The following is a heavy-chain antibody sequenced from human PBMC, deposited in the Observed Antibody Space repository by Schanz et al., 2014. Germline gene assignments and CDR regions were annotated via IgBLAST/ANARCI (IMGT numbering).Heavy chain of an antibody. Sequence: QVQLVQSGAEVKKSGSSVKVSCKASGGTFSNYAINWVRQAPGQGLEWMGRIIPIFGIANYAQNFQGRVTITADKSTTTAYMELSSLRSEDTAVYYCARDPRGYCSGGSCPAFDPWGQGTLVTVSS. D-gene: IGHD2-15*01. V-gene: IGHV1-69*04. CDR1: GGTFSNYA. CDR3: ARDPRGYCSGGSCPAFDP. J-gene: IGHJ5*02. CDR2: IIPIFGIA.